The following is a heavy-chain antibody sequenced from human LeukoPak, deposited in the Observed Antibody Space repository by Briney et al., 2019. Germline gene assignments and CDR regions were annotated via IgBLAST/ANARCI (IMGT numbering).Heavy chain of an antibody. D-gene: IGHD6-13*01. J-gene: IGHJ6*03. CDR1: GYSISSGYY. CDR3: ARVSAAGGGYYYYMDV. Sequence: PSETLSLTCAVSGYSISSGYYWGWIRQPPGKGLEWIGSIYHSGSTYYNPSLKSRVTISVDTSKNQFSLKLSSVTAADTAVYYCARVSAAGGGYYYYMDVWGKGTTVTVSS. V-gene: IGHV4-38-2*01. CDR2: IYHSGST.